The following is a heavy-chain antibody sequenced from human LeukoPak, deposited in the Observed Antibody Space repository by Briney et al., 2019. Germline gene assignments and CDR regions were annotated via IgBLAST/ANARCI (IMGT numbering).Heavy chain of an antibody. V-gene: IGHV4-34*01. J-gene: IGHJ6*03. CDR1: GGPFNDYF. Sequence: KTSETLSLTCAVYGGPFNDYFWTWIRQPPGKGLEWIGEVYNGGSTNYNPSLKSRVIISVDTSKNQFSLRLSSVTAADTAVYYCARGRLGSVVFEGYYYFMDVWGKGTTVTVSS. D-gene: IGHD3-22*01. CDR2: VYNGGST. CDR3: ARGRLGSVVFEGYYYFMDV.